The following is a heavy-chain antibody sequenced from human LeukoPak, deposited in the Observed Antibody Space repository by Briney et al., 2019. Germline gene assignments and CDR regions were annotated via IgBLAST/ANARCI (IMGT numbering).Heavy chain of an antibody. V-gene: IGHV1-8*03. CDR1: GYTFTSYD. D-gene: IGHD3-22*01. Sequence: ASVKVSCKASGYTFTSYDINWVRQATGQGLDWMGWMNPNSGNKGYLQRFQGRVTITRNTSISPAYMELSSLRSEDTAVYYCARDNSSGYYHGYYYYMDVWGKGTTVTVSS. CDR3: ARDNSSGYYHGYYYYMDV. J-gene: IGHJ6*03. CDR2: MNPNSGNK.